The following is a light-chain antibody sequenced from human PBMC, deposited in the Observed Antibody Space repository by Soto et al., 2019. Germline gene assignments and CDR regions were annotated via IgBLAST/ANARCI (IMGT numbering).Light chain of an antibody. V-gene: IGLV2-14*02. Sequence: QSALTQPAAVSGSPGQSITISCTGTSSDVGTYNLVSWYQQYPGKAPKLMIYATSKRPSGVSNRFSGSKSGDTASLTISGLQAEDEADYYCQSYDSSHVLFGGGTKLTVL. CDR3: QSYDSSHVL. CDR2: ATS. CDR1: SSDVGTYNL. J-gene: IGLJ2*01.